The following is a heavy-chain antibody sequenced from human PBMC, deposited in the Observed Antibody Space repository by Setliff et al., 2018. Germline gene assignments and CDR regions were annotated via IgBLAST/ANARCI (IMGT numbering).Heavy chain of an antibody. J-gene: IGHJ6*02. CDR3: AREKTVYWYYGMDV. Sequence: PSETLSLTCAVSGYSISSGYYWGWIRQPPGKGLEWIGSIYHSGSTNYNPSLKSRVTISVDTSKNQFSLKLSSVTAADTAVYYCAREKTVYWYYGMDVWGQGTTVTVSS. CDR1: GYSISSGYY. CDR2: IYHSGST. V-gene: IGHV4-38-2*02. D-gene: IGHD2-15*01.